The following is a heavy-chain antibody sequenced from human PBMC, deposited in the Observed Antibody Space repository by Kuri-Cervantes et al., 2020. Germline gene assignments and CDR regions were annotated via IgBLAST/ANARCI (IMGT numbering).Heavy chain of an antibody. CDR3: ARGSRDPDSGSYWMNDYYYYYGMDV. CDR1: GGSISSYY. Sequence: ESLKISCTVSGGSISSYYWSWIRQPPGKGLEWIGYIYYSGSTNYNPSLKSRVTISVDTSKNQLSLKLSSVTAADTAMFYCARGSRDPDSGSYWMNDYYYYYGMDVWGQGTTVTVSS. J-gene: IGHJ6*02. CDR2: IYYSGST. D-gene: IGHD1-26*01. V-gene: IGHV4-59*01.